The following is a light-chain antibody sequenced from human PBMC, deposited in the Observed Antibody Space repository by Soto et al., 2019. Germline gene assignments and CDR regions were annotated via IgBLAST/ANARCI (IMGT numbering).Light chain of an antibody. CDR1: SSYVGGYNY. CDR2: DVS. Sequence: QSALTQPASVSGSPGQSITISCTGTSSYVGGYNYVSWYQQHPGKAPKLMIYDVSNRPSGVSNRFSGSKSGNTASLTISGLQAEDEADYYCSSYTSSSTLRVFGGGTKLTVL. J-gene: IGLJ2*01. CDR3: SSYTSSSTLRV. V-gene: IGLV2-14*01.